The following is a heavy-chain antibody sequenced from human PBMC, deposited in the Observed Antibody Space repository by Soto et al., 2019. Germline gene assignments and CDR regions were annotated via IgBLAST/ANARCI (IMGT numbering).Heavy chain of an antibody. V-gene: IGHV1-58*01. CDR3: ARHQVGYFEQDFYYYGMDV. CDR1: GFTFTSSA. J-gene: IGHJ6*02. CDR2: IVVGSGNT. D-gene: IGHD3-9*01. Sequence: ASVKVSCKASGFTFTSSAVQWVRQARGQRLEWIGWIVVGSGNTNYAQKFQERVTITRDMSTSTAYMELSSLRSEDTAVYYCARHQVGYFEQDFYYYGMDVWGQGTTVTVSS.